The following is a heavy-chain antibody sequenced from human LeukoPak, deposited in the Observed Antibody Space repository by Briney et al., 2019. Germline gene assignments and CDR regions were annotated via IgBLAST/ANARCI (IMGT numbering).Heavy chain of an antibody. V-gene: IGHV4-34*01. J-gene: IGHJ4*02. Sequence: SETLSLTCAVYGGSFSGYYWSWIRQPPGKGLEWIGEINHSGSTNYNPSLKSRVTISVDTSKNQFSLKLSSVTAADTAVYYCAGAGEYVVVPAAIRVGYFDYWGQGTLVTVSS. CDR2: INHSGST. CDR3: AGAGEYVVVPAAIRVGYFDY. D-gene: IGHD2-2*02. CDR1: GGSFSGYY.